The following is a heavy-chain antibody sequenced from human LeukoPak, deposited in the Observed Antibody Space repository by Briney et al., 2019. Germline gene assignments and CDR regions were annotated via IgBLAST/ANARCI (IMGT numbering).Heavy chain of an antibody. CDR3: AGEATIVGATMI. V-gene: IGHV4-4*07. J-gene: IGHJ4*02. D-gene: IGHD1-26*01. Sequence: SETLSLTCTVSGGSITSYYWSWIRQPAGKGLEWIGHISTSGNTNYNPSLKSRVTMSIDTSKNQFSLKLNSVTAADTAVYYCAGEATIVGATMIWGQGTLVIVSS. CDR1: GGSITSYY. CDR2: ISTSGNT.